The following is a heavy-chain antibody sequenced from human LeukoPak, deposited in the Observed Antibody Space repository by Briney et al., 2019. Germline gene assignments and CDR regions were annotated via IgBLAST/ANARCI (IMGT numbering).Heavy chain of an antibody. J-gene: IGHJ4*02. Sequence: GESLKISCKGSGYSFTSYWISWVRQMPGKGLEWMGIIYPGDSDTRYSPSFQGQVTISADKSISTAYLQWSSLKASDTAMYYCARHPIRYSSSWYTDYWGQGTLVTVSS. V-gene: IGHV5-51*01. D-gene: IGHD6-13*01. CDR3: ARHPIRYSSSWYTDY. CDR2: IYPGDSDT. CDR1: GYSFTSYW.